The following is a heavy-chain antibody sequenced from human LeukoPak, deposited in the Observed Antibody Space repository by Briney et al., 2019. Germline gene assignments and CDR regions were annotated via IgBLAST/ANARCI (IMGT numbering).Heavy chain of an antibody. V-gene: IGHV1-8*01. CDR1: GYTFTSYD. CDR3: ATSLSLLTLDYYYDRLVPLDY. Sequence: GASVKVSCKASGYTFTSYDINWVRQATGQGLEWMGWMNPNSGNTGYAQKFQGRVTMTRNTSISTAYMELSSLRSEDTAVYYCATSLSLLTLDYYYDRLVPLDYWGQETLVTVSS. D-gene: IGHD3-22*01. CDR2: MNPNSGNT. J-gene: IGHJ4*02.